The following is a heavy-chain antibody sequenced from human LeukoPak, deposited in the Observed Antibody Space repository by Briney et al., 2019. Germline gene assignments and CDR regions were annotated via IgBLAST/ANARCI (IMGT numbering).Heavy chain of an antibody. Sequence: SVKVSCKASGGTFSSYAISWVRQAPGQGLEWMGGIIPIFGTANYAQKFQGRVTITTDESTSTAYMELSSLRSEDTAVYYCASGPSSGYYYEYFQHWGQGTLVTVSS. V-gene: IGHV1-69*05. J-gene: IGHJ1*01. CDR2: IIPIFGTA. CDR1: GGTFSSYA. D-gene: IGHD3-22*01. CDR3: ASGPSSGYYYEYFQH.